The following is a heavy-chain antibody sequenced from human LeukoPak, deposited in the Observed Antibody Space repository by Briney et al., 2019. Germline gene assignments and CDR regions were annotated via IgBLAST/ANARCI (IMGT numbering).Heavy chain of an antibody. CDR3: ARAGYYYDSSGYYHHFDY. CDR2: INHSGST. J-gene: IGHJ4*02. V-gene: IGHV4-34*01. Sequence: SETLSLTCAVYGGSFSGYYWSWIRQPPGKGLEWIGEINHSGSTNYNPSLKSRVTISVDTSKNQFSLKLSSVTAADTAVYYCARAGYYYDSSGYYHHFDYWGQGTLVTVS. CDR1: GGSFSGYY. D-gene: IGHD3-22*01.